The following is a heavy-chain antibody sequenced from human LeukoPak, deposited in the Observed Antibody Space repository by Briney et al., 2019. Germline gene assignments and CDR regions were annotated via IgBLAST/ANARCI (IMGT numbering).Heavy chain of an antibody. CDR3: ASTEAYDYVWGSYRFSY. V-gene: IGHV3-53*01. CDR1: GFTVSSNY. D-gene: IGHD3-16*02. CDR2: IYSGGST. Sequence: GGSLRLSCAASGFTVSSNYMSWVRQAPGKGLEWVSVIYSGGSTYYADSVKGRFTISRDNSKNTLYLQMNSLRAEDTAVYYCASTEAYDYVWGSYRFSYWGQGILVTVSS. J-gene: IGHJ4*02.